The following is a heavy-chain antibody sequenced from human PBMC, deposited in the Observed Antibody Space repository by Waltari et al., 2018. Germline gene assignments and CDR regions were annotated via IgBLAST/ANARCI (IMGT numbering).Heavy chain of an antibody. V-gene: IGHV4-59*01. CDR1: GGSLSSYY. Sequence: QVQLQESGPGLVKPSETLSLTCTVSGGSLSSYYWSWLRQPPGKGLEWIGYIYYSGSTNYNPSLKSRVTISVDTSKNQFSLKLSSVTAADTAVYYCASDSRHYDFWVRGPSYGMDVWGQGTTVTVSS. J-gene: IGHJ6*02. CDR3: ASDSRHYDFWVRGPSYGMDV. CDR2: IYYSGST. D-gene: IGHD3-3*01.